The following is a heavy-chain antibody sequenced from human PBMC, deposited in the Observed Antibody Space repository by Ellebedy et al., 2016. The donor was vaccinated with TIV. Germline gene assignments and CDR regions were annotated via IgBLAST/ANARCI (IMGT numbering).Heavy chain of an antibody. V-gene: IGHV3-74*01. D-gene: IGHD2-15*01. Sequence: GGSLRLXXAASGFSFSTYWMHWVRQAPGKGLVWVSRINSDGSGITYADSVKGRVTISRDNAKNTVYLQMNSLRAEDTAVYYGARAAYWHFDYWGQGTLVTVSS. CDR3: ARAAYWHFDY. CDR1: GFSFSTYW. J-gene: IGHJ4*02. CDR2: INSDGSGI.